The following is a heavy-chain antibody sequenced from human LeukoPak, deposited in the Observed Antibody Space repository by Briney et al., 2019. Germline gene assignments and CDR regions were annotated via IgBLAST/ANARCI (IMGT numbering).Heavy chain of an antibody. D-gene: IGHD3-3*01. J-gene: IGHJ4*02. CDR3: AKSGLEWLFRPIAVAGQYYFDY. V-gene: IGHV3-23*01. CDR1: GFTFSDHY. CDR2: ISGSGGST. Sequence: GGSLRLSCAASGFTFSDHYMSWVRHAPGKGLEWVSAISGSGGSTYYADSVKGRFTISRDNSKNTLYLQMNSLRAEDTAVYYCAKSGLEWLFRPIAVAGQYYFDYWGQGTLVTVSS.